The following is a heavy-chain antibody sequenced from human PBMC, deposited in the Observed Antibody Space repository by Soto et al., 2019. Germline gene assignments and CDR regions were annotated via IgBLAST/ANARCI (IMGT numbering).Heavy chain of an antibody. V-gene: IGHV6-1*01. D-gene: IGHD6-13*01. CDR3: VRTPASGTLDP. Sequence: SQTLSLTCAISGDSVSSNSAAWDCSIQSPSRGLEWLGRTYYRSKWYNDYAVSVKSRITINPDTSKNQFSLQLNSVTPEDTAVYYCVRTPASGTLDPWGQGTLVTVSS. CDR1: GDSVSSNSAA. CDR2: TYYRSKWYN. J-gene: IGHJ5*02.